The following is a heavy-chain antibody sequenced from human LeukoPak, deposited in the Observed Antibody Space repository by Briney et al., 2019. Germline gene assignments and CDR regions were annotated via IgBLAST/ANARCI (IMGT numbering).Heavy chain of an antibody. V-gene: IGHV3-49*04. J-gene: IGHJ4*02. Sequence: PGGSLRLSCAASGFTFSYYAMSWVRQAPGKGLEWVGFIRSKAYGGTTEYAASVKGRFTISRDDSKSIAYLQMNSLKTEDTAVYYCTRGEVEDYWGQGTLVTVSS. CDR1: GFTFSYYA. CDR3: TRGEVEDY. CDR2: IRSKAYGGTT.